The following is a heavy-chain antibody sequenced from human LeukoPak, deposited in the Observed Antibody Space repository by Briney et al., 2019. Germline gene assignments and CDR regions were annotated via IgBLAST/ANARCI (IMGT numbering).Heavy chain of an antibody. CDR3: ARINCSGGSCYNYFDY. J-gene: IGHJ4*02. V-gene: IGHV4-4*02. CDR1: GGSISSSNW. CDR2: IYHSGST. D-gene: IGHD2-15*01. Sequence: SETLSLTCAVSGGSISSSNWWSWVRQPPGKGLERIGEIYHSGSTNYYPSLKSRVTISVDKSKNQFSLKLSSVTAADTAVYYCARINCSGGSCYNYFDYWGQGTLVTVSS.